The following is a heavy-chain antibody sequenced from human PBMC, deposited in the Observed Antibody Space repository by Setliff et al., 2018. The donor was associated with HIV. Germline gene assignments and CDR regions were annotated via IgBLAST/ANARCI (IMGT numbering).Heavy chain of an antibody. D-gene: IGHD1-7*01. V-gene: IGHV4-59*02. J-gene: IGHJ4*02. CDR1: GGSVTDYF. Sequence: SETLSLTCTVSGGSVTDYFWNWIRQPPGKGLEWIGCIYSSGNTNYNPSLESRVSISLDPSKNQFSLRLSSVTATDTAVYYCARGHTWNYYGGDYFDYWGQGSLVTVSS. CDR3: ARGHTWNYYGGDYFDY. CDR2: IYSSGNT.